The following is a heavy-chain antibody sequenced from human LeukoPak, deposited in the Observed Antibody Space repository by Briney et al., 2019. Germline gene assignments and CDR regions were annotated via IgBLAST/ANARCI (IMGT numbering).Heavy chain of an antibody. V-gene: IGHV3-30*18. CDR1: GFTFSSYG. Sequence: GGSLRLSCAASGFTFSSYGMHWVRQAPGKGLEWVAVISYDGSNKYYADSVKGRFTISGDNSKNTLYLQMNSLRAEDTAVYYCAKDPGEDFWSGSTDYWGQGTLVTVSS. J-gene: IGHJ4*02. CDR3: AKDPGEDFWSGSTDY. CDR2: ISYDGSNK. D-gene: IGHD3-3*01.